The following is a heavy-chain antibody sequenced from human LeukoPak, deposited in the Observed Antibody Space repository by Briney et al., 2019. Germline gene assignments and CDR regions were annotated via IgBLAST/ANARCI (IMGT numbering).Heavy chain of an antibody. V-gene: IGHV3-23*01. J-gene: IGHJ1*01. Sequence: GGSLRLSCAASGFTFSSYAMSWVRHAPGKGLEWVSAISGSGGSTYYADSVKGRFTISRDNSKNTLYLQMNSLRAEDTAVYYCANPSYGDCRCFQHWGQGTLVTVSS. D-gene: IGHD4-17*01. CDR2: ISGSGGST. CDR3: ANPSYGDCRCFQH. CDR1: GFTFSSYA.